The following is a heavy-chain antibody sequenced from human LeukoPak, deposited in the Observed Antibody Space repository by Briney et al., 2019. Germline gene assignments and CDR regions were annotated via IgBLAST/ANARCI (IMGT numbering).Heavy chain of an antibody. CDR1: GFTFSSYG. CDR3: AKAIRIGYYYDSSGYSP. V-gene: IGHV3-30*18. D-gene: IGHD3-22*01. Sequence: GGSLRLSCAASGFTFSSYGMHWVRQAPGKGLEWVAVISYDGSNKYYADSVKGRFTISRDNSKNTLYLQMNSLRAEDTAAYYCAKAIRIGYYYDSSGYSPWGQGTMVTVSS. CDR2: ISYDGSNK. J-gene: IGHJ3*01.